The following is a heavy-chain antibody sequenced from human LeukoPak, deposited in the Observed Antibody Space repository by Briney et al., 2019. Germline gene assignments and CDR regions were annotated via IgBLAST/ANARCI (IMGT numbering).Heavy chain of an antibody. CDR2: IIPIFGTA. CDR3: ARAGDDYGADAFDI. CDR1: GGTFSSYA. Sequence: SVKVSCKASGGTFSSYAISWVRQAPGQGLEWMGGIIPIFGTANHAQKFQGRVTITADESTSTAYMELSSLRSEDTAVYYCARAGDDYGADAFDIWGQGTMVTVSS. V-gene: IGHV1-69*13. D-gene: IGHD4-17*01. J-gene: IGHJ3*02.